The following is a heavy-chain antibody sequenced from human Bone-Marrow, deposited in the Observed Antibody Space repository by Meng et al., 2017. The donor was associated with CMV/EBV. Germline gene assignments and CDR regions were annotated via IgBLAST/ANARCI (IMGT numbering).Heavy chain of an antibody. CDR2: IVVGSGNT. Sequence: TVKVSCKASGFTVTSSAVQWVRQARGQRLEWIGWIVVGSGNTNYAQKFQERVTITRDMSTSTAYMELSSLRSEDTAVYYCAAEVLPGIAAAGTPTYYYYYGMDVWGQGTTVTVSS. CDR3: AAEVLPGIAAAGTPTYYYYYGMDV. V-gene: IGHV1-58*01. CDR1: GFTVTSSA. D-gene: IGHD6-13*01. J-gene: IGHJ6*02.